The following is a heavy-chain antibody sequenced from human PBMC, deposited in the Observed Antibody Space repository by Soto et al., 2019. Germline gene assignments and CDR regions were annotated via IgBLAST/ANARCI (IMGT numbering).Heavy chain of an antibody. Sequence: LGESLKISCKGSGYIFTSYWIGWVRQMPGKGLECMGIIYPSDSDTRYSPSFQGQVTISADKSISTAYLQWSSLKASDTAIYYCARQYGRYFDYWGQGTLVTVSS. CDR3: ARQYGRYFDY. J-gene: IGHJ4*02. V-gene: IGHV5-51*01. CDR1: GYIFTSYW. CDR2: IYPSDSDT. D-gene: IGHD4-17*01.